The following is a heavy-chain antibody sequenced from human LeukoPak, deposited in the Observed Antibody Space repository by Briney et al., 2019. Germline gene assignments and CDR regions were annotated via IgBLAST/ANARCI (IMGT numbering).Heavy chain of an antibody. CDR1: GGSISSYY. D-gene: IGHD3-16*01. J-gene: IGHJ4*02. CDR3: ARIGYYRYFDY. Sequence: SETLSLTCAVYGGSISSYYWSWIRQPPGKGLEWIGYIYYSGSTNYNPSLKGRVTISVDTSKNQFSLKLSSVTAADTAVYYCARIGYYRYFDYWGQGTLVTVSS. CDR2: IYYSGST. V-gene: IGHV4-59*01.